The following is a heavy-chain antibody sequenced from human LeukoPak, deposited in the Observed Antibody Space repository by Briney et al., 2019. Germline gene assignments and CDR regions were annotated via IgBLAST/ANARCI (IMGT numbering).Heavy chain of an antibody. V-gene: IGHV4/OR15-8*01. CDR3: ARDSIAGYSLSW. CDR1: GGFIINGKW. Sequence: PSETLSLTCGVSGGFIINGKWWSWVRQPPGKGLEWIGEISHSGSPNYNPSLKGRLTISVDTAKNQFSLKLSSVTAADTAVYYCARDSIAGYSLSWWGQGTLLTVSS. J-gene: IGHJ4*02. CDR2: ISHSGSP. D-gene: IGHD3-9*01.